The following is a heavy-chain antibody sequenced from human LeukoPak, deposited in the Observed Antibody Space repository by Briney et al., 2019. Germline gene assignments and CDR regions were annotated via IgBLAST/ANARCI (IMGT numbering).Heavy chain of an antibody. CDR1: GFTVSSNY. V-gene: IGHV3-23*01. CDR2: ISGSGGST. J-gene: IGHJ4*02. Sequence: GGSLRLSCAASGFTVSSNYMSWVRQAPGKGLEWVSGISGSGGSTYYADSVKGRFTISRDNSKNTLYLQMSGLRAEDTAVYYCAKVGLTTVTNGADYWGQGTLVTVSS. D-gene: IGHD4-17*01. CDR3: AKVGLTTVTNGADY.